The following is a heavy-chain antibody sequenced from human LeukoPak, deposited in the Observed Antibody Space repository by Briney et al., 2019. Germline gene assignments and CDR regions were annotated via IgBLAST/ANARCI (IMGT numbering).Heavy chain of an antibody. D-gene: IGHD3-3*01. Sequence: PGGSLRLSCAASGFTFSSYAMHWVRQAPGKGLEWVAVISYDGSNKYYADSVKGRFTISRDNSKNTLYLQMNSLRAEDTAVNYCARSGGRITILGGGFDYWGQGTLVTVSS. V-gene: IGHV3-30-3*01. CDR3: ARSGGRITILGGGFDY. CDR2: ISYDGSNK. CDR1: GFTFSSYA. J-gene: IGHJ4*02.